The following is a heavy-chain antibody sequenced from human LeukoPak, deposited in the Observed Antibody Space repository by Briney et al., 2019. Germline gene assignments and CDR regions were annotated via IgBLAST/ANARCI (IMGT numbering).Heavy chain of an antibody. CDR2: IWYDGSNK. V-gene: IGHV3-33*01. Sequence: GGSLRLSCAASGFTFSSYGMHWVRQAPGKGLEWVAVIWYDGSNKYYADSVKGRFTISRDNSKNTLYLQMNSLRAEDTAVYYCARDSHSSSWSPYYSDYWGQGTLVTVSS. CDR1: GFTFSSYG. CDR3: ARDSHSSSWSPYYSDY. D-gene: IGHD6-13*01. J-gene: IGHJ4*02.